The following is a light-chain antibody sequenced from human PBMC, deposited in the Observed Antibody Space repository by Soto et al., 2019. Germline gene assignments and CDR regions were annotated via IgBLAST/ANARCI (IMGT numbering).Light chain of an antibody. Sequence: EIVLTQSPGTLSLSPGERATLSCRASQSISSGFLAWYQQKPGQAPRLLIHGASSRATGIPDRFSGSGSGTDFTLTISRLEPEDFAVYYCQLLTFGGRTKVEIK. CDR1: QSISSGF. CDR2: GAS. V-gene: IGKV3-20*01. CDR3: QLLT. J-gene: IGKJ4*01.